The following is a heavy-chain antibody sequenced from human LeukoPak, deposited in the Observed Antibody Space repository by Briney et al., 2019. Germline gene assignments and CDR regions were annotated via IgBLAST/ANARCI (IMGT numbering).Heavy chain of an antibody. D-gene: IGHD2-2*01. J-gene: IGHJ6*02. CDR2: IGTTGDT. Sequence: PGGSLRLSCAASGFTLSGYDMHWVRQTTGKGLEWVSAIGTTGDTYYADSVKGRFTISRDNAENSLYLQMNSLRAGDTAIYYCARAAITSDYAMVVWGQGTTVTVSS. V-gene: IGHV3-13*04. CDR1: GFTLSGYD. CDR3: ARAAITSDYAMVV.